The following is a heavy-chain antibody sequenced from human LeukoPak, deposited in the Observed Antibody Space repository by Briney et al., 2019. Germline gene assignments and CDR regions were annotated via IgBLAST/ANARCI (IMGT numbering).Heavy chain of an antibody. V-gene: IGHV3-7*01. CDR3: AREYTVTHFDY. Sequence: GGSLTLSCAASGFTFSSYLMSWVRQAPGKGLEWVANIKQDGSEKYYVDSVKGRFTISRDNAKNSLYLQMNSLRAEDTAVYYCAREYTVTHFDYWGQGTLVTVSS. J-gene: IGHJ4*02. D-gene: IGHD4-17*01. CDR1: GFTFSSYL. CDR2: IKQDGSEK.